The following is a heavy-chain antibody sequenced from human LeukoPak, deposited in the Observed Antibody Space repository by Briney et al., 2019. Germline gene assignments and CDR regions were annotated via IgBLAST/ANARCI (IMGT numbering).Heavy chain of an antibody. CDR3: ASTGLGYYYEK. D-gene: IGHD3-22*01. Sequence: GGSLRLSCAASGFTFSSYWMHWVRQAPGKGLVWVSRINSDGSSTSYADSVKGRFTISRDNAKNTQYLQMNSLRAEDTAVYYCASTGLGYYYEKWGQGTLVTVSS. CDR2: INSDGSST. CDR1: GFTFSSYW. J-gene: IGHJ4*02. V-gene: IGHV3-74*01.